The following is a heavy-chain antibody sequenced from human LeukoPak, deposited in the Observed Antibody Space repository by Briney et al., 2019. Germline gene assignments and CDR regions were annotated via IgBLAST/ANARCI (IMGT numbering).Heavy chain of an antibody. CDR3: ARDLYGVYYYYYGMDV. CDR2: ISGGGGST. V-gene: IGHV3-23*01. Sequence: PGGSLRLSCAASGFTFSSYAMSWVRQAPGKGLEWVSSISGGGGSTYYADSVKGRFTISRDNSKNTLYLQMNSLRAEDTAVYYCARDLYGVYYYYYGMDVWGQGTTVTVSS. J-gene: IGHJ6*02. CDR1: GFTFSSYA. D-gene: IGHD2-8*01.